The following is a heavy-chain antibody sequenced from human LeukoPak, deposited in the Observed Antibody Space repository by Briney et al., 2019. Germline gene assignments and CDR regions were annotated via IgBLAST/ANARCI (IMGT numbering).Heavy chain of an antibody. J-gene: IGHJ4*02. D-gene: IGHD6-13*01. CDR2: IYGAGST. CDR3: AKDSAAGSSSWSLGY. Sequence: GGSLGLSCAASGLTVSNNYMSWVRQAPGKGLEWVSVIYGAGSTYYADFVKGRFTISRDNSKNTLYLQMNSLRAEDTAVYYCAKDSAAGSSSWSLGYWGQGTLVTVSS. CDR1: GLTVSNNY. V-gene: IGHV3-66*01.